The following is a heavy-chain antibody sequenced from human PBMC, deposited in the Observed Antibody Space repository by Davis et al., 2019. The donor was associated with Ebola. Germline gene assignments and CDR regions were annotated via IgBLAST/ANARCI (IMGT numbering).Heavy chain of an antibody. V-gene: IGHV4-59*01. Sequence: MPSETLSLTCTVSGGSISSYYWSWIRQPPGQGLEWIGYIYYSGSTNYNPSLKSRVTISVDTSKNQFSLKLSSVTAADTAVYYCARVDYDFWSGYYTGNWFDPWGQGTLVTVSS. CDR3: ARVDYDFWSGYYTGNWFDP. J-gene: IGHJ5*02. D-gene: IGHD3-3*01. CDR2: IYYSGST. CDR1: GGSISSYY.